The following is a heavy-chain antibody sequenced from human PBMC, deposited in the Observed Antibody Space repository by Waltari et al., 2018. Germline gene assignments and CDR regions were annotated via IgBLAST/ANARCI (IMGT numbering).Heavy chain of an antibody. CDR2: ISPYNVNT. CDR3: ARGAAAAGIYFDY. J-gene: IGHJ4*02. Sequence: QVQLVQSGAEVKKPGASVKVSGKASGYTFTSYGISWVRQAPGQGLEWMGWISPYNVNTNYAKNVQGRVTMTTDRSTSTDYMELRSLRADDTAVYYCARGAAAAGIYFDYWGQGTLVTVSS. D-gene: IGHD6-13*01. V-gene: IGHV1-18*01. CDR1: GYTFTSYG.